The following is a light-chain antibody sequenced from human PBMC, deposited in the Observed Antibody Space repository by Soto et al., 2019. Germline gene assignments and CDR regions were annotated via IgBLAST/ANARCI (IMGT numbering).Light chain of an antibody. Sequence: QSVLTQPPSESGTPGQRVTISCSGSSSNIGSNSVTWFQQLPGTAPNLLISNNNQRPSGVPDRFSGSKSGTSASLATNGLQSEDEADYFCAAWDASLNAWVFGGGTKLTVL. V-gene: IGLV1-44*01. CDR1: SSNIGSNS. CDR3: AAWDASLNAWV. J-gene: IGLJ3*02. CDR2: NNN.